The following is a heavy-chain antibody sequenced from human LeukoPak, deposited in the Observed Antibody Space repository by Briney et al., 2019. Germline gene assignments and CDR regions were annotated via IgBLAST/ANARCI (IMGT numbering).Heavy chain of an antibody. J-gene: IGHJ4*02. CDR1: GGTFSSYA. V-gene: IGHV1-69*13. CDR3: ARHQRVDYYGSGSSFDY. CDR2: IIPIFGTA. Sequence: SVKVSCKASGGTFSSYAISWVRQAPGQGLEWMGGIIPIFGTANYAQKFQGKVTITADESTSTAYMELSSLRSEDTAVYYCARHQRVDYYGSGSSFDYWGQGTLVTVSS. D-gene: IGHD3-10*01.